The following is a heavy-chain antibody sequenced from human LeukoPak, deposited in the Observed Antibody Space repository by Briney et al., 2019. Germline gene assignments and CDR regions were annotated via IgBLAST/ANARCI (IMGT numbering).Heavy chain of an antibody. D-gene: IGHD1-26*01. CDR1: VYTFTASN. CDR3: AREGSSGY. V-gene: IGHV1-2*02. J-gene: IGHJ4*02. Sequence: ASVNVSCKASVYTFTASNIHWVRQAPGQGLEWMGWISPNNGATTYAQNFQGRVIMTRDTSISTAYIELSRLTSDDTAVYFCAREGSSGYWGQGTLVTVSS. CDR2: ISPNNGAT.